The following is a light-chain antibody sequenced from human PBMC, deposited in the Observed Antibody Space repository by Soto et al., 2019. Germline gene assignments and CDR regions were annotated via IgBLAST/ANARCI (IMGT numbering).Light chain of an antibody. J-gene: IGKJ5*01. V-gene: IGKV3-20*01. Sequence: EFVLPESHGTLSLSPGERATLSCRASPSLTNSFIAWYQQRPGQAPRLLIYDTSSRASGIPDRFSGSGSGTDFTLTISRLETEEFAVFYCQQYGTSEIIVGQGTRLEIK. CDR1: PSLTNSF. CDR3: QQYGTSEII. CDR2: DTS.